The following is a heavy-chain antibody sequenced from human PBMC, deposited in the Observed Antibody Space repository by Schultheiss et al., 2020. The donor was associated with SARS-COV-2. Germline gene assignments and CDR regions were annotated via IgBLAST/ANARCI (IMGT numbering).Heavy chain of an antibody. J-gene: IGHJ4*02. V-gene: IGHV3-53*01. Sequence: GGSLRLSFAASGFTVSSNYMSWVRQAPGKGLEWVSVIYSGGSTYYADSVKGRFTISRDNSKNTLYLQMNSLRAEDTAVYYCARGKGATTYLDYWGQGTLVTVSS. CDR3: ARGKGATTYLDY. CDR1: GFTVSSNY. D-gene: IGHD1-26*01. CDR2: IYSGGST.